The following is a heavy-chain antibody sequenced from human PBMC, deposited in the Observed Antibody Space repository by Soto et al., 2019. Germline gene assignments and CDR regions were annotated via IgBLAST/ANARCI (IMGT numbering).Heavy chain of an antibody. CDR1: GGTFSSYT. V-gene: IGHV1-69*02. J-gene: IGHJ6*03. D-gene: IGHD5-12*01. CDR2: IIPILGIA. Sequence: QVQLVQSGAEVKKPGSSVKVSCKASGGTFSSYTISWVRQAPGQGLEWMGRIIPILGIANYAQKFQGRVTITADKSTSTAYMELSSLRSEDTAVYYCASYLRREYGGYNIYYYCYMDVWGKGTTVTVSS. CDR3: ASYLRREYGGYNIYYYCYMDV.